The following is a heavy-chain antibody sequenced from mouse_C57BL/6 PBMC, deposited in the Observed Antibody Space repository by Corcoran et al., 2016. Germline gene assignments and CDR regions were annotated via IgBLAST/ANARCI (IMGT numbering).Heavy chain of an antibody. V-gene: IGHV9-3*01. Sequence: QIQLVQSGPELKKPGEPVKISCKASGYTFTTYGMSWVKQAPGKGLKWMGWINTYSGVPTYADDFKGRFAFSLETSASTAYLQINNLKNEDTATYFCARRGTDPDYWGQGTTLTVSS. CDR1: GYTFTTYG. D-gene: IGHD3-3*01. CDR3: ARRGTDPDY. CDR2: INTYSGVP. J-gene: IGHJ2*01.